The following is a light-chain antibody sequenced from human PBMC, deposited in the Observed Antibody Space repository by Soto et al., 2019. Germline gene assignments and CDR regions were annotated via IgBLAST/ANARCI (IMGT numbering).Light chain of an antibody. V-gene: IGLV2-23*01. Sequence: QSALTQPASVSGSPGQSITISCSGTSSNIGGYNVVSWYQQHPGKAPKVIVYEGIKRPSGVSDRFSGSTSGSTASLTISGLQAEDEAEYFCFSYTANDNWVFGGGTKLTVL. CDR2: EGI. CDR3: FSYTANDNWV. CDR1: SSNIGGYNV. J-gene: IGLJ3*02.